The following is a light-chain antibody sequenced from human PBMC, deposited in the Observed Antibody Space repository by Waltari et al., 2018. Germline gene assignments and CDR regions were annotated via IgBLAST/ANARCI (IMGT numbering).Light chain of an antibody. Sequence: QAALTQPRSVSGSPGQSVTISCTGTSSDFGGYNYVSWYQQHPGTAPKLMIYEVSKRPSGVSDRFSGSKSGNTASLTISGLQAEDEADYYCSSYAGSNTLVFGGGTRLTVL. CDR2: EVS. V-gene: IGLV2-11*01. CDR3: SSYAGSNTLV. J-gene: IGLJ3*02. CDR1: SSDFGGYNY.